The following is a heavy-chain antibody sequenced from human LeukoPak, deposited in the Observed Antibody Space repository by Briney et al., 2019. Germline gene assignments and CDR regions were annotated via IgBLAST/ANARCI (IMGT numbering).Heavy chain of an antibody. CDR1: GYTFTGYY. J-gene: IGHJ4*02. CDR3: ARDSGRAYYFDY. CDR2: INPNSGGT. D-gene: IGHD3-10*01. V-gene: IGHV1-2*02. Sequence: ASVKVSCKASGYTFTGYYMHWVRQAPGQGLEWMGWINPNSGGTNYAQKFQGRVTMTRDTSISTAYTELSRLRSDDTAVYYCARDSGRAYYFDYWGQGTLVTVSS.